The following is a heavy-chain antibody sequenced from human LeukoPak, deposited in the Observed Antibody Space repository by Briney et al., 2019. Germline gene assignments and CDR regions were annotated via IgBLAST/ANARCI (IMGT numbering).Heavy chain of an antibody. CDR2: MHYSGST. V-gene: IGHV4-61*01. Sequence: SETLSLTCTVSGGSVSNGNYYWSWIRQPPGKGLEWIGNMHYSGSTNYNPSLKSRVTISVDTSMNQFSLLLTSATAADTAVYYCARLAQFDYWGQGTLVTVSS. CDR1: GGSVSNGNYY. J-gene: IGHJ4*02. CDR3: ARLAQFDY.